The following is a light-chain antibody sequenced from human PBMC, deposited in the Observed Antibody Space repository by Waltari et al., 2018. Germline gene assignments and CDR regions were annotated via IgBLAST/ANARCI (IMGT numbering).Light chain of an antibody. CDR3: QQYDNPPYT. CDR1: QDLSNH. Sequence: DIQMTQSPSSLSASVGDRVTITCQASQDLSNHLNWYQQKPGKAPNLVIYDASNLETGVPSRFSGSGSGTDFTFTIASLQPEDIATYHCQQYDNPPYTFGQGTKLEI. CDR2: DAS. V-gene: IGKV1-33*01. J-gene: IGKJ2*01.